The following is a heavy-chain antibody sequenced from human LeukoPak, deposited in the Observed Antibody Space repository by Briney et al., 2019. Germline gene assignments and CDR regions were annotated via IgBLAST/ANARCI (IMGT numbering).Heavy chain of an antibody. Sequence: PGESLKISCQGSGHDFSTSWIAWVRQAPGKGLEWVGSIYIGDSDPRYSPSFQGHVTMSADKSVNTASLQWNSLQGSDTGVYFCAKVKSFGYWFFDLWGRGTLVAVSS. V-gene: IGHV5-51*01. CDR1: GHDFSTSW. J-gene: IGHJ2*01. D-gene: IGHD3-16*01. CDR2: IYIGDSDP. CDR3: AKVKSFGYWFFDL.